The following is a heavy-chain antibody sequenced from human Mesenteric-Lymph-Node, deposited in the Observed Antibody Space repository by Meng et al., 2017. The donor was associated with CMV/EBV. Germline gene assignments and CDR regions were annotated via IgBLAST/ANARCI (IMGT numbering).Heavy chain of an antibody. D-gene: IGHD3-3*01. CDR2: IRSTAYGGTT. CDR3: AGNHYDSWIAFSAFGDY. V-gene: IGHV3-49*04. Sequence: GESLKISCKVSGLNFAEHGLTWVRQRPGKGLEWLGFIRSTAYGGTTEYAASVKGRFTISRDDSKYVAYLQMAGLKTEDSGIYYCAGNHYDSWIAFSAFGDYWGQGTLVTVSS. CDR1: GLNFAEHG. J-gene: IGHJ4*02.